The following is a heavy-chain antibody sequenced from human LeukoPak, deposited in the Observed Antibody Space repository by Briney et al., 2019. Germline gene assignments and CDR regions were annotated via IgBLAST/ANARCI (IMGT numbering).Heavy chain of an antibody. Sequence: GASVKVSCKASGYTFTGYYMHWVRQAPGQGLERMGWINPNSGGTNYAQKFQGRVTMTRDTSISTAYMELSRLRSDDTAVYYCARARIAARPGSYWGQGTLVTVSS. D-gene: IGHD6-6*01. J-gene: IGHJ4*02. V-gene: IGHV1-2*02. CDR3: ARARIAARPGSY. CDR1: GYTFTGYY. CDR2: INPNSGGT.